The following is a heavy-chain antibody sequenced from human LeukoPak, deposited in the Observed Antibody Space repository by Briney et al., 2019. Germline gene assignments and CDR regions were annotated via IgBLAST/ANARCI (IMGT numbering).Heavy chain of an antibody. CDR1: GGSISSGGYS. V-gene: IGHV4-30-2*01. CDR3: AREGPQGSTPD. J-gene: IGHJ4*02. CDR2: IYHSGST. Sequence: SETLSLTCAVSGGSISSGGYSWSWIWQPPGKGLEWIGYIYHSGSTYYNPSLKSRVTISVDRSKNQFSLKLSSVTAADTAVYYCAREGPQGSTPDWGQGTLVTVSS. D-gene: IGHD2-15*01.